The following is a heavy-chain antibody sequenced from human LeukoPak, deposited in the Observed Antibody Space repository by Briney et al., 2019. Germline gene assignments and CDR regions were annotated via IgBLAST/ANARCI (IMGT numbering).Heavy chain of an antibody. Sequence: PGGSLRLSCAASGFTFSSNSMNWVRQAPGKGLEWVSSISGSGTYIYYADSVKGRFTISRDNAKNSVYLQMNSLRAEDTAVYYCATDLAYCGGDCGHWGPGTLVTVSP. V-gene: IGHV3-21*01. J-gene: IGHJ4*02. CDR2: ISGSGTYI. D-gene: IGHD2-21*01. CDR3: ATDLAYCGGDCGH. CDR1: GFTFSSNS.